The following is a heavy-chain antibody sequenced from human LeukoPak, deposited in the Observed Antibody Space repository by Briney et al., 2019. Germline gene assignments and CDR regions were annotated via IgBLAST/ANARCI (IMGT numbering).Heavy chain of an antibody. Sequence: PGGSLRLSCAVSGSGFPFTNAWMSWVRQAPGKGLEWVGRIKKRSDGGTTDYAAPVKDRFIISRDDSQDTLYLQMNTLKTEDTAVYYCTRDWYHAFDFWGQGTVVTVSS. CDR1: GSGFPFTNAW. CDR3: TRDWYHAFDF. V-gene: IGHV3-15*01. J-gene: IGHJ3*01. D-gene: IGHD3-9*01. CDR2: IKKRSDGGTT.